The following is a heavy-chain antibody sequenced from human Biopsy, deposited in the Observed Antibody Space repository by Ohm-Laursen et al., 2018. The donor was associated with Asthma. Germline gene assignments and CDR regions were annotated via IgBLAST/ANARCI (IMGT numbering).Heavy chain of an antibody. D-gene: IGHD2-15*01. Sequence: SVKVSCKASGGTFSNYAISWVRQAPGQGLEWMGGIIPMFGTTNYAQKFQGRVTITADESTSTAYMELSSLRSDDTAVYYCASPTYCSGSSCINNYYYALDVWGQGTAVTVSS. CDR1: GGTFSNYA. V-gene: IGHV1-69*13. CDR3: ASPTYCSGSSCINNYYYALDV. CDR2: IIPMFGTT. J-gene: IGHJ6*02.